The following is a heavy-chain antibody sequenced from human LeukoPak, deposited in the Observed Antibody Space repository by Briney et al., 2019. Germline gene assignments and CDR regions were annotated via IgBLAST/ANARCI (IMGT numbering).Heavy chain of an antibody. J-gene: IGHJ4*02. Sequence: GGSLRLSCAASGFTFDDYAMHWVRQAPGKGLEWVSGISWNSGSIDYADSVKGRFTISRDNAKNSLYLQMNSLRAEDTALYYCAKDYCSSNSCYYNYWGQGTLVTVSS. CDR2: ISWNSGSI. D-gene: IGHD2-2*01. CDR3: AKDYCSSNSCYYNY. V-gene: IGHV3-9*01. CDR1: GFTFDDYA.